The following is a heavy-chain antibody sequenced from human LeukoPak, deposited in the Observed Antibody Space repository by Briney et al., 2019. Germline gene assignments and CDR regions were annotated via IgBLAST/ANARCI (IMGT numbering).Heavy chain of an antibody. V-gene: IGHV1-8*01. D-gene: IGHD6-6*01. CDR1: GYTFTSYD. CDR3: ARTRGSIAARGYYYYYMDV. CDR2: MNPNSGNT. Sequence: GASVKASCKASGYTFTSYDINWVRQATGQGLEWMGWMNPNSGNTGYAQKFQGRVTMTRNTSISTAYMELSSLRSEDTAVYYCARTRGSIAARGYYYYYMDVWGKGTTVTVSS. J-gene: IGHJ6*03.